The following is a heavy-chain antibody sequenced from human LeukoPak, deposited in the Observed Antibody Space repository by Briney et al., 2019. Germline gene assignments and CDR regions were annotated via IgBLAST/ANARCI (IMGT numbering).Heavy chain of an antibody. Sequence: ASVKVSCKASGFTFTSSAMQWVRQARGQRLEWIGWIVVGSGNTNYAQKFQERVTITRDTSTSTAYMELSSLRSEDTAVYYCAAGRYYYYGMDVWGQGTTVTVSS. CDR1: GFTFTSSA. J-gene: IGHJ6*02. CDR2: IVVGSGNT. V-gene: IGHV1-58*02. CDR3: AAGRYYYYGMDV.